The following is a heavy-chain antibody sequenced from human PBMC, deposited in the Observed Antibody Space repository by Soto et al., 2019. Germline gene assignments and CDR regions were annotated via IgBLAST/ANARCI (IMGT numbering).Heavy chain of an antibody. CDR1: GFTFSSYG. V-gene: IGHV3-30*18. Sequence: GGSLRLSCAASGFTFSSYGMHWVRQAPGKGLEWVAVISYDGSNKYYADSVKGRFTISRDNSKNTLYLQMNSLRAEDTAVYYCAKARGGYCSSTSCSNWFDPWGQGTLVTVSS. CDR2: ISYDGSNK. CDR3: AKARGGYCSSTSCSNWFDP. D-gene: IGHD2-2*01. J-gene: IGHJ5*02.